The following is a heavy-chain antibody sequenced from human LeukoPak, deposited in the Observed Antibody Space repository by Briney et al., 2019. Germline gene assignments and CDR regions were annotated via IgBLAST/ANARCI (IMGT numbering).Heavy chain of an antibody. CDR3: VREGSTVMGTFDY. Sequence: SETLSLTCTVSGGSISSYYWSWIRRPPGKGLEWIGYIYYSGSTNYNPSLKSRVTISVDTSKNQFSLKLSSVTAADTAVYYCVREGSTVMGTFDYWGQGTLVTVSS. D-gene: IGHD5-18*01. J-gene: IGHJ4*02. V-gene: IGHV4-59*12. CDR1: GGSISSYY. CDR2: IYYSGST.